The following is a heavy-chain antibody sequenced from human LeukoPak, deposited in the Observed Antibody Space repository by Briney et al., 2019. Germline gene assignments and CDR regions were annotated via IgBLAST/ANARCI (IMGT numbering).Heavy chain of an antibody. J-gene: IGHJ2*01. D-gene: IGHD2-15*01. CDR1: GYSFTSYW. Sequence: GESLKISCKGSGYSFTSYWIGWVRQMPGKGLEWMGIIYPGDSDTRYSPSFQGQVTISADKSISTAYLQWSSLKASDTAMYYCARLRYCSGGSCYASYWYFDLWGRGTLVTVSS. CDR3: ARLRYCSGGSCYASYWYFDL. V-gene: IGHV5-51*01. CDR2: IYPGDSDT.